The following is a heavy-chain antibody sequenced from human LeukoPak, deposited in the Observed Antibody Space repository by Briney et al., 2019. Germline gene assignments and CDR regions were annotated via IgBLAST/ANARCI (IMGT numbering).Heavy chain of an antibody. CDR3: ARLALRYFDWLGVDPPDV. D-gene: IGHD3-9*01. J-gene: IGHJ6*02. CDR2: IYYSGST. V-gene: IGHV4-31*03. Sequence: PSETLSLTCTVSGGSISSGGYYWSWIRQHPGKGLEWIGYIYYSGSTYYNPSLKSRVTISVDTSKNQFSLKLSSVTAADTAVYYCARLALRYFDWLGVDPPDVWGQGTTVTVSS. CDR1: GGSISSGGYY.